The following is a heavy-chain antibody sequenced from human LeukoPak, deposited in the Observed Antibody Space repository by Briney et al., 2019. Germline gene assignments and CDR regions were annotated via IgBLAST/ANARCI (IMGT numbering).Heavy chain of an antibody. D-gene: IGHD3-22*01. CDR1: GGSISSYY. CDR3: ARRDYYDSSGFYGY. J-gene: IGHJ4*02. CDR2: IYYSGST. Sequence: SETLSLTCTVSGGSISSYYWSWIRQPPGKGLEWIGYIYYSGSTNYNPSLKSRVTISVDTSKNQFSLKLSSVTAADTAVYYCARRDYYDSSGFYGYWGQGTLVTVSS. V-gene: IGHV4-59*08.